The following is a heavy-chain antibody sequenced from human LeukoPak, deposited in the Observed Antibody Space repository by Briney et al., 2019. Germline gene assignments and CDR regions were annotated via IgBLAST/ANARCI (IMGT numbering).Heavy chain of an antibody. CDR1: GFTFSSYG. J-gene: IGHJ4*02. CDR3: AKDRRAYCGGDCYPGYFDY. D-gene: IGHD2-21*02. Sequence: GGSLRLSCAASGFTFSSYGMHWVRQAPGKGLEWVAFIRYDGSNKYYADSVKGRFTISRDNSKNTLYLQMNSLRAEDTAVYYCAKDRRAYCGGDCYPGYFDYWGQGALVTVSS. CDR2: IRYDGSNK. V-gene: IGHV3-30*02.